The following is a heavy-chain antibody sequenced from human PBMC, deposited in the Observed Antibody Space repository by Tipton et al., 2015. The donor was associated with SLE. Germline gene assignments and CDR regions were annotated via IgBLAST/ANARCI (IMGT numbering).Heavy chain of an antibody. CDR1: GYTFTDYY. V-gene: IGHV1-2*06. J-gene: IGHJ4*02. D-gene: IGHD7-27*01. CDR3: ARPRTGERTGFDY. CDR2: INPNSGGT. Sequence: QVQLVQSGAEVKKPGASVKVSCKASGYTFTDYYMYWVRQAPGQGLECMGRINPNSGGTNYAQRFQGRVTMTRDTSVNTAYMELNWLQSDDTAVYYCARPRTGERTGFDYWGQGTLVTVSS.